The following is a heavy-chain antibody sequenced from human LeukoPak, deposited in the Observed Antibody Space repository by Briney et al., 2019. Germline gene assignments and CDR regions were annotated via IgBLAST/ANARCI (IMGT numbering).Heavy chain of an antibody. D-gene: IGHD6-13*01. CDR1: GFTFSNAW. Sequence: PGGSLRLSCVASGFTFSNAWMNWVRQAPGKGLEWVGRIKSNSADGTADYAAPVTGRFIISRDDSKNTLYLQMNSLKTEDTAVYYCTTTAYSDSAGRAWGQGTLVTVSS. CDR3: TTTAYSDSAGRA. J-gene: IGHJ4*02. V-gene: IGHV3-15*01. CDR2: IKSNSADGTA.